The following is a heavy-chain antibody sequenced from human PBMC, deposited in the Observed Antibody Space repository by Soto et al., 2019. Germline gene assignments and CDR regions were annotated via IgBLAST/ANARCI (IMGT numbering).Heavy chain of an antibody. V-gene: IGHV4-59*01. J-gene: IGHJ3*02. CDR1: SGYLGNYF. Sequence: QVQLRESGPGLVKPSETLSLTCNVSSGYLGNYFWSWIRQPPGKGLEWIGYIYYSGTTNYNPPLKRRVTIFLDTSKNQFSLRLSSVTAAATAVYYCARGRGGTYDAFDIWGQGTLVTVSS. D-gene: IGHD1-26*01. CDR3: ARGRGGTYDAFDI. CDR2: IYYSGTT.